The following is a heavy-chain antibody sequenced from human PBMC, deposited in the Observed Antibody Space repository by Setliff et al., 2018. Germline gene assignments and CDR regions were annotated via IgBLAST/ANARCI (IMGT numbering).Heavy chain of an antibody. CDR3: ARGGFGYCSSTSCQWGYYSMDV. D-gene: IGHD2-2*03. V-gene: IGHV3-23*01. Sequence: PGGSLKLSCATSGFTFNNCVMNWVRQAPGKGLEWVSAISRSGDKTYYADSVKGRFIISRDNSDILYLQMNSLRAEDTAVYYCARGGFGYCSSTSCQWGYYSMDVWGKGTTVTVSS. CDR2: ISRSGDKT. J-gene: IGHJ6*03. CDR1: GFTFNNCV.